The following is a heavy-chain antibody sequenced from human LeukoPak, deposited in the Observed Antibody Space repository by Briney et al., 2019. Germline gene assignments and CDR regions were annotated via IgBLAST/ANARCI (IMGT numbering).Heavy chain of an antibody. V-gene: IGHV1-69*05. CDR2: IIPIFGTA. J-gene: IGHJ4*02. CDR3: ARERLAAAGPTHY. Sequence: GASVKVSCKASGGTFSSYAISWVRQAPRQGLEWMGRIIPIFGTANYAQKFQGRVTITTDESTSTAYMELSSLRSEDTAVYYCARERLAAAGPTHYWGQGTLVTVSS. D-gene: IGHD6-13*01. CDR1: GGTFSSYA.